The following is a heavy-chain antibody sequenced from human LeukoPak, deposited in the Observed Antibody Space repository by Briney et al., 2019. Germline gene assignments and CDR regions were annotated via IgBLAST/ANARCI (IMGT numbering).Heavy chain of an antibody. CDR3: ARQPGSGGRYFDF. CDR1: GYTFTSSY. J-gene: IGHJ4*02. D-gene: IGHD2-15*01. Sequence: ASVKVSCKASGYTFTSSYMHWVRQAPGQGLEWMGIINPSGGSTSYSQKFQGRVTVTRDTSTSTVYMELSSLRSEDTAVYYCARQPGSGGRYFDFWGQGTLVTVSS. CDR2: INPSGGST. V-gene: IGHV1-46*01.